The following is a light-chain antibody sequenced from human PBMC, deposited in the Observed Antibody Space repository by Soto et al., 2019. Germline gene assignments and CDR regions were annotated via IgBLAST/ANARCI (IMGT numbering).Light chain of an antibody. CDR3: SSYAGRETGV. CDR2: EVF. V-gene: IGLV2-8*01. Sequence: QSVLTQPPAASGSPGQSVTISCTGTSNDIGAHNYVSWYQQRPGKAPKLLIYEVFRRPSGVPDRFSASKSGNTASLTVSGLQPEDEADYYCSSYAGRETGVFGTGTKLTVL. J-gene: IGLJ1*01. CDR1: SNDIGAHNY.